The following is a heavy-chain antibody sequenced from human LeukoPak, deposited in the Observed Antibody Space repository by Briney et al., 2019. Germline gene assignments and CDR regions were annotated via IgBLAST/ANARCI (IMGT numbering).Heavy chain of an antibody. CDR3: VRAPGDYGWFDP. D-gene: IGHD4-17*01. V-gene: IGHV4-30-2*01. J-gene: IGHJ5*02. CDR1: GGSISSGGYS. CDR2: IYHSGST. Sequence: SETLSLTCAVSGGSISSGGYSWSWIRQPPGKGLEWIGYIYHSGSTYYNPSLKSRVTISVDRSKNQFSLKLSSVTAADTAFYYCVRAPGDYGWFDPWGQGTLVTVSS.